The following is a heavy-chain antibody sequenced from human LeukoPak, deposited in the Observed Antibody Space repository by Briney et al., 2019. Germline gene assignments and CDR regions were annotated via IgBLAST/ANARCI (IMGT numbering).Heavy chain of an antibody. CDR3: AHSRYYYGSGIAPAEYFQH. Sequence: SGPTLVKPTQTLTLTCTFSGFSLSTRGVGVGWIRQPPGKALEWLALIYWDDDKRYSPSLKSRLTITKHTSKNQVVLTMTNMDPVDTATYYCAHSRYYYGSGIAPAEYFQHWGQGTLVTVSS. CDR2: IYWDDDK. V-gene: IGHV2-5*02. D-gene: IGHD3-10*01. J-gene: IGHJ1*01. CDR1: GFSLSTRGVG.